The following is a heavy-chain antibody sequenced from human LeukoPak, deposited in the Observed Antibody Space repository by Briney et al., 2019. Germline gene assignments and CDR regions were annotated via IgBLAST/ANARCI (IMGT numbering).Heavy chain of an antibody. CDR1: GYTFTSYD. CDR2: MNPNSGNT. Sequence: GASVKVSCKASGYTFTSYDINWVRQATGQGLEWMGWMNPNSGNTGYAQKFQGRVTMIRNTSISTAYMELSSLRSEDTAVYYCARGKTRITIFGVVIYYYGMDVWGQGTTVTVSS. V-gene: IGHV1-8*01. J-gene: IGHJ6*02. D-gene: IGHD3-3*01. CDR3: ARGKTRITIFGVVIYYYGMDV.